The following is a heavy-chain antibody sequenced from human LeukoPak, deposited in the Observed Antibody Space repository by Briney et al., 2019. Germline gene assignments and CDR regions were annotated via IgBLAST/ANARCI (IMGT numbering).Heavy chain of an antibody. V-gene: IGHV3-30*02. CDR2: IRYDGSNE. J-gene: IGHJ4*02. D-gene: IGHD1-14*01. Sequence: PGGSLRLSCAASGFSFSGYGMHWVRQAPGKGLEWVAFIRYDGSNEYYADSVKGRFTISRDKSKNTLSLQMNSLRAGDTAVYYCARGTRAFDYWGQGTLVTVSS. CDR3: ARGTRAFDY. CDR1: GFSFSGYG.